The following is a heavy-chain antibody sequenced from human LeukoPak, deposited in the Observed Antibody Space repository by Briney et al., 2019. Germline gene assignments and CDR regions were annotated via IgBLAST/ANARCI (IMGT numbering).Heavy chain of an antibody. J-gene: IGHJ4*02. CDR2: IKQDGSEK. V-gene: IGHV3-7*01. CDR3: ARGPGQYGGYVNY. Sequence: PGGSLRLSCAASGFTFNSYWMSWVRQAPGKGLEWVVNIKQDGSEKYYVDSVKGRFTISRDNAKNSLYLQINSLRAEDTAVYYCARGPGQYGGYVNYWGQGTLVTVSS. D-gene: IGHD5-12*01. CDR1: GFTFNSYW.